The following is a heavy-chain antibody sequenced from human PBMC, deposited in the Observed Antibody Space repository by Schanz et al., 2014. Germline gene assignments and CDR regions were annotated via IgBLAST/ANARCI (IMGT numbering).Heavy chain of an antibody. CDR1: GDSISGYY. Sequence: QVQLQESGPGLVKPSETLSLTCTVSGDSISGYYWNWIRQPPGKRLEWIGYIYFSGSTNNNPSLKSRVTKSEAPPKNNSPLNWTSGTAADTAVYYCARETISYDLLTGYSRGAFDYWGQGTLVTVSS. CDR2: IYFSGST. CDR3: ARETISYDLLTGYSRGAFDY. J-gene: IGHJ4*02. D-gene: IGHD3-9*01. V-gene: IGHV4-59*08.